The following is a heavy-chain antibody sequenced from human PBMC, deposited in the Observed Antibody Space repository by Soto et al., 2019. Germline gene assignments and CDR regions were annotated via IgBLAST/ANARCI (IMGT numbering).Heavy chain of an antibody. V-gene: IGHV3-64*01. J-gene: IGHJ6*03. D-gene: IGHD6-6*01. CDR3: ARRARPDFYYMDV. CDR2: ISSNGVGT. CDR1: GFTLSGYA. Sequence: EVQLAESGGGLAQPGGSLRLSCAASGFTLSGYAMDWVRQAPWKGLEYVSGISSNGVGTYYANSVQGRFTISRDNSKNTVYLQMGSLRPEDMAVYYCARRARPDFYYMDVWGKGTTVTVS.